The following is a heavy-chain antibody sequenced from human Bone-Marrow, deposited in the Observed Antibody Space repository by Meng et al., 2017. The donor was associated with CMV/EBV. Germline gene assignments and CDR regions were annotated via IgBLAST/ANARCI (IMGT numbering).Heavy chain of an antibody. V-gene: IGHV3-13*01. CDR2: IGTAGDT. J-gene: IGHJ2*01. CDR1: GFTFSSYD. D-gene: IGHD1-1*01. CDR3: ARENWNYWYFDL. Sequence: GGSLRLSCAASGFTFSSYDMHWVRQATGKGLEWVSAIGTAGDTYYPGSVKGRFTISRENAKNSLYLQMNSLRAEDTALYHCARENWNYWYFDLWGRGTLVTFSS.